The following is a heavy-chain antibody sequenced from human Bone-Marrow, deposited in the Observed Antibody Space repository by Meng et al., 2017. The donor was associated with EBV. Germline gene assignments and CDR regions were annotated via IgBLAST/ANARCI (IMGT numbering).Heavy chain of an antibody. J-gene: IGHJ5*02. CDR1: GFTFSDYH. CDR2: IGRSDNTV. Sequence: APLVEAGGVQDKPGGFLRFSCSVSGFTFSDYHMSVIRQAQGKGLEWVSHIGRSDNTVYYADSVKGRFTISRDNAKNSLYLQMNSLRAEDTAVYYCARGDILVGYNWFDPWGQGTLVTVSS. V-gene: IGHV3-11*01. CDR3: ARGDILVGYNWFDP. D-gene: IGHD2-2*01.